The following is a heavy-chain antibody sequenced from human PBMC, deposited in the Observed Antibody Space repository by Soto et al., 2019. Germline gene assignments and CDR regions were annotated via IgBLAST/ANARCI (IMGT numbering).Heavy chain of an antibody. CDR1: GGSISSDY. Sequence: SETLSLTCTVSGGSISSDYWSWIRQPPGKGLEWIGRIYYSGSTYYNPSLKSRITISVDTSKNQFSLKLSSVTAADTAVYYCARHIDYWGQGTLVTV. V-gene: IGHV4-59*05. CDR3: ARHIDY. J-gene: IGHJ4*02. CDR2: IYYSGST.